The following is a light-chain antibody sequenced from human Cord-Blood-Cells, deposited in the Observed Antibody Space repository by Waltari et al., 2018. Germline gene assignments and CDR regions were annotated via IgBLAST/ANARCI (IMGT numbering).Light chain of an antibody. V-gene: IGLV2-23*01. CDR1: SSDVGSYNL. CDR2: EGS. Sequence: QSALTQPASVSGSPGQSITISCTGTSSDVGSYNLVSWYHQPPGKAPKLMIYEGSKRPSGFSNRFSGSKSGNTASLTISGLQAEDEADYYCCSYAGSSTFYVFGTGTKVTVL. CDR3: CSYAGSSTFYV. J-gene: IGLJ1*01.